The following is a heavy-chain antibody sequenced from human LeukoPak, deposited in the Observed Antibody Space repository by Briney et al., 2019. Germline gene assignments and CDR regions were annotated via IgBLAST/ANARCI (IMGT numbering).Heavy chain of an antibody. CDR1: GGTFSSYA. D-gene: IGHD1-26*01. CDR2: IIPILGTA. V-gene: IGHV1-69*05. CDR3: ARVPSWELPRRYFDY. J-gene: IGHJ4*02. Sequence: SVKVSCKASGGTFSSYAISWVRQAPGQGLEWMGGIIPILGTANYAQKFQGRVTITTDESTSTAYMELSSLRSEDTAVYYCARVPSWELPRRYFDYWGQGTLVTVSS.